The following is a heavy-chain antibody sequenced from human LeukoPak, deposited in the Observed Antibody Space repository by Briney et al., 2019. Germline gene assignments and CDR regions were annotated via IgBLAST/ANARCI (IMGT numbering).Heavy chain of an antibody. J-gene: IGHJ4*02. CDR1: GFTFDDYA. CDR2: TSWNSGSI. V-gene: IGHV3-9*01. CDR3: ARDRVGAIDY. Sequence: GGSLRLSCAASGFTFDDYAMHWVRQAPGKGLEWVSGTSWNSGSIGYADSVKGRFTISRDNAKNSLYLQMNSLRAEDTAVYYCARDRVGAIDYWGQGTLVTVSS. D-gene: IGHD1-26*01.